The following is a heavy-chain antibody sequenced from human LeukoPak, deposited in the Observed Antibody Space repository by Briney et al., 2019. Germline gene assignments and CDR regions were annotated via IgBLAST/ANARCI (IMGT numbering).Heavy chain of an antibody. J-gene: IGHJ4*02. Sequence: SETLSLTCTVSGYSISSGYYWGWIRQPPGKGLEWIGSIYHSGSTYYNPPLKNRVSISLDTSKNQFSLKLSSVTAADTAVYYCARVNSGSYPLDYWGQGTLVTVSS. CDR1: GYSISSGYY. V-gene: IGHV4-38-2*02. CDR2: IYHSGST. D-gene: IGHD1-26*01. CDR3: ARVNSGSYPLDY.